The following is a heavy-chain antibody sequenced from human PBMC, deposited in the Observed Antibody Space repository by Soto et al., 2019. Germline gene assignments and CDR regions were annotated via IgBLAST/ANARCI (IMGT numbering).Heavy chain of an antibody. Sequence: PSETLSLTCTVSGSSINSSGYYWGWIRQPPGKGLKWIGSMFYGVSTYYNPSLKSRVTVSVGTSKNQFSLNLRSVTAADTAVYYCARLPSRHLVDYWGQGTLVTVSS. J-gene: IGHJ4*02. CDR3: ARLPSRHLVDY. CDR2: MFYGVST. CDR1: GSSINSSGYY. D-gene: IGHD3-3*02. V-gene: IGHV4-39*01.